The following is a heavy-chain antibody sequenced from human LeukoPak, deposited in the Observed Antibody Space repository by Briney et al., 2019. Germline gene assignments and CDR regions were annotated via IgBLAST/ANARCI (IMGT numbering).Heavy chain of an antibody. CDR3: ARIGGDRDPFDY. D-gene: IGHD2-21*02. CDR1: GFSFSSFA. Sequence: PGGSLRLSCSASGFSFSSFAMHWVRQAPGKGLEYVSAITTNGGSTYYADSVKGRFTISRDNAKNTVYFQLSSLRDEDTAVYYCARIGGDRDPFDYWGQGTLVTVSS. V-gene: IGHV3-64D*06. CDR2: ITTNGGST. J-gene: IGHJ4*02.